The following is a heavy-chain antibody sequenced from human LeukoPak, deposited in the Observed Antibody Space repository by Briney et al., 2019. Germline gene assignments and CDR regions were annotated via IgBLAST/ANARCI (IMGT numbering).Heavy chain of an antibody. CDR1: GYTLTSYG. D-gene: IGHD2-2*01. CDR2: IGAYNGNT. V-gene: IGHV1-18*01. Sequence: ASVKVSCKASGYTLTSYGISWVRQAPGQGLEWMGWIGAYNGNTNYAQKLQGRVTMTTDTSTSTAYMELRSLRSDDTAVYYCARRSSTLYWFDPWGQGTLVTVSS. CDR3: ARRSSTLYWFDP. J-gene: IGHJ5*02.